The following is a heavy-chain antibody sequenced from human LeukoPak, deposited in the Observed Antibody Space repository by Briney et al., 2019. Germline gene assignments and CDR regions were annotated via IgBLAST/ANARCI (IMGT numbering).Heavy chain of an antibody. D-gene: IGHD2-15*01. CDR1: GYTFTDYY. Sequence: ASVKISCKVSGYTFTDYYMHWVQQAPGKGLEWKGLVDPEDGETIYAEKFQGRVTITADTSTDTAYMELSSLRSEDTAVYYCATAGARYCSGGSCLDYWGQGTLVTVSS. V-gene: IGHV1-69-2*01. CDR3: ATAGARYCSGGSCLDY. CDR2: VDPEDGET. J-gene: IGHJ4*02.